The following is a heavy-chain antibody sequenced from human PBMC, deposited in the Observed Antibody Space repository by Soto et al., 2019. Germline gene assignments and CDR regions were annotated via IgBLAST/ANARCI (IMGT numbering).Heavy chain of an antibody. J-gene: IGHJ4*02. CDR1: GFTFSSYG. CDR2: ISYDGSNK. CDR3: AGIQLWYFDY. Sequence: QVQLVESGGGVVQPGRSLRLSCADSGFTFSSYGMHWVRQAPGKGLEWVAVISYDGSNKYYADSVKGRFTISRDNSKNTLYLQMNSLRAEDTAVYYCAGIQLWYFDYWGQGTLVTVS. V-gene: IGHV3-30*03. D-gene: IGHD5-18*01.